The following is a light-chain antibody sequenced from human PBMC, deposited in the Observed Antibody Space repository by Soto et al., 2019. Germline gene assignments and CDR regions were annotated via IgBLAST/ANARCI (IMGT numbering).Light chain of an antibody. CDR3: AAWDDSLNGRV. CDR2: KNN. CDR1: SSNIGSNT. J-gene: IGLJ3*02. Sequence: QSVLTQSPSASATPGQRVTISCSGSSSNIGSNTVNWYQQLPGTAPKLLIYKNNQRPSGVPDRFSGSKSGTSASLAISGLQSEDEADYYCAAWDDSLNGRVCGGGTKLTVL. V-gene: IGLV1-44*01.